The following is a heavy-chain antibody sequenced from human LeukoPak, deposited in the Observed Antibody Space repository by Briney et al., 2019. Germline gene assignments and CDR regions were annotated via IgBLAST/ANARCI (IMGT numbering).Heavy chain of an antibody. CDR2: ISSDGSSK. V-gene: IGHV3-30-3*01. Sequence: GGSLRLSCTASGFTFSSHVMHWVRQAPGKGLEWVAVISSDGSSKYYADSVKGRFTISRDNSKNTLYLQMKSLRAEDTAVYYCAREGTTIVVALDYWGQGTLVTVSS. J-gene: IGHJ4*02. CDR3: AREGTTIVVALDY. D-gene: IGHD3-22*01. CDR1: GFTFSSHV.